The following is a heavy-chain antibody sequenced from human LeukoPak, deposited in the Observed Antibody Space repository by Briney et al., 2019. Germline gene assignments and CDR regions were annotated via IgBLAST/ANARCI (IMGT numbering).Heavy chain of an antibody. Sequence: ASVKVSCKASGYTFTSYDINWVRQATGQGLEWMGWMNPNSGNTGYAQKFQGRVTMTTNTSIITVYMELSSLRSEDTAVYYCARREYGSGSYHLVYWGQGTLVTVSS. V-gene: IGHV1-8*01. CDR3: ARREYGSGSYHLVY. CDR1: GYTFTSYD. J-gene: IGHJ4*02. CDR2: MNPNSGNT. D-gene: IGHD3-10*01.